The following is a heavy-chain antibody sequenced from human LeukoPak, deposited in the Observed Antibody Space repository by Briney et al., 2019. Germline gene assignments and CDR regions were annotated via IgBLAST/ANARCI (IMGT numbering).Heavy chain of an antibody. Sequence: GASVKVSCKASGYTFTSYGISWVRQAPGQGLEWMGWISAYNGNTNYAQKLQGRVTMTTDTSTSTAYMELRSLRSDDTAVYYCARDISESVSIYDSDYYYYMDVWGKGTTVTVSS. CDR2: ISAYNGNT. D-gene: IGHD3-3*01. CDR1: GYTFTSYG. V-gene: IGHV1-18*01. CDR3: ARDISESVSIYDSDYYYYMDV. J-gene: IGHJ6*03.